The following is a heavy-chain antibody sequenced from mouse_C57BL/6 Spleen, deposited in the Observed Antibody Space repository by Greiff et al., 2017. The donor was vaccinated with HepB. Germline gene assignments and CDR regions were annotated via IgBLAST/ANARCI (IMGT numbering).Heavy chain of an antibody. Sequence: VQLQQSGPELVKPGASVKISCKASGYTFTDYYMNWVKQSHGKSLEWIGDINPNNGGTSYNQKFKGKATLTVDKSSSTAYMELRSLTSEDSAVYYCARSDGTGGYFDVWGTGTTVTVSS. CDR2: INPNNGGT. CDR3: ARSDGTGGYFDV. V-gene: IGHV1-26*01. CDR1: GYTFTDYY. J-gene: IGHJ1*03. D-gene: IGHD2-3*01.